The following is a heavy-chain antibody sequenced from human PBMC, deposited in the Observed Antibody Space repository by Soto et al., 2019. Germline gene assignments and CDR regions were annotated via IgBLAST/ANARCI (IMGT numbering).Heavy chain of an antibody. D-gene: IGHD4-17*01. CDR1: GFTFTSYG. CDR3: ARHTRGYGDYPRYYYYMDV. CDR2: ISTSNGDT. V-gene: IGHV1-18*01. Sequence: ASVKVSCKASGFTFTSYGISWVRQAPGQGLEWMGWISTSNGDTNNAQKFQGRVTMTTDTSKSTAYMELRSLRSDDTAVYYCARHTRGYGDYPRYYYYMDVWGKGTTVTVS. J-gene: IGHJ6*03.